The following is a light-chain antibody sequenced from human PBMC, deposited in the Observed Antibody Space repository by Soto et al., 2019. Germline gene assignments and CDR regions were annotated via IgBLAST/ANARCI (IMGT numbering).Light chain of an antibody. J-gene: IGKJ4*02. CDR2: DAS. Sequence: EIVLTQSPATLSLSPGDRATLSCRASQSVSSYLAWYQQKPGQAPRLLIYDASNRATGIPARFSGSGSGTDFTLTISSLEPEDFAVYYCQQRSKGFGGGTKVEIK. CDR1: QSVSSY. CDR3: QQRSKG. V-gene: IGKV3-11*01.